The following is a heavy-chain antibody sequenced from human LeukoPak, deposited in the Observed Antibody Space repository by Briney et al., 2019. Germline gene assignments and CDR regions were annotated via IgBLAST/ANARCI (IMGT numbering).Heavy chain of an antibody. J-gene: IGHJ4*02. CDR2: ISYDGSNK. CDR1: GFTFSSYG. CDR3: AKLTYCSGGSCLSTVDY. V-gene: IGHV3-30*18. D-gene: IGHD2-15*01. Sequence: PGRSLRLSCAASGFTFSSYGMHWVRQAPGKGLEWVAVISYDGSNKYYADSVKGRFTISRDNSKNTLYLQMNSLRAEDTAVYYCAKLTYCSGGSCLSTVDYWGQGTLVTVSS.